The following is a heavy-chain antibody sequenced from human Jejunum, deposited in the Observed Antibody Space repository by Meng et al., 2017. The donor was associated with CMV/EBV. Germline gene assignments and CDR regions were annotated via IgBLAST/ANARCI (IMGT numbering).Heavy chain of an antibody. J-gene: IGHJ4*02. D-gene: IGHD6-6*01. CDR2: IKQDGSEK. Sequence: RFSCASSGLTFSTFWMSWFRQAPGKGLEWVAHIKQDGSEKYYVDSVKGRFTISRDNTENSLFLQMNTLRAEDTAVYYCATTSGSSYWGQGALVTVSS. V-gene: IGHV3-7*01. CDR1: GLTFSTFW. CDR3: ATTSGSSY.